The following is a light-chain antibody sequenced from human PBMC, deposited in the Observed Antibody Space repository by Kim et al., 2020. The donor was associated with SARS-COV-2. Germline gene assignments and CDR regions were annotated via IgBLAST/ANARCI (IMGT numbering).Light chain of an antibody. J-gene: IGKJ2*03. CDR1: ESVSGNY. Sequence: EIWLTQSPGTLSLSPGERATLSCRASESVSGNYIAWYQQKPGQALRLLIHTASSRASGIPDRFSGNGSGTDFTLTISRVEPEDFALYHWQQYGRSPPYSFGQGTKLEI. CDR2: TAS. V-gene: IGKV3-20*01. CDR3: QQYGRSPPYS.